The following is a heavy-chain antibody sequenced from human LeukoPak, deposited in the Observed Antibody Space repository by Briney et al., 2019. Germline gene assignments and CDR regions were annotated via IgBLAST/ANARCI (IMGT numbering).Heavy chain of an antibody. CDR2: IKQDGSGK. V-gene: IGHV3-7*01. Sequence: GGSLRLSCAASGFTFSSYWMSWVRQAPGKGLEWVANIKQDGSGKYYVDSVKGRFTISRDNAKNSLYLQMNSLRAEDTAVYYCARAFGGYYDSSGRTSYYFDYWGQGTLVTVSS. CDR3: ARAFGGYYDSSGRTSYYFDY. J-gene: IGHJ4*02. D-gene: IGHD3-22*01. CDR1: GFTFSSYW.